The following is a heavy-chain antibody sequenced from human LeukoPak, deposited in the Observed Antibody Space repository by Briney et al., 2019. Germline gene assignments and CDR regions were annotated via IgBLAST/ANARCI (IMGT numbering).Heavy chain of an antibody. D-gene: IGHD3-22*01. CDR2: ISGSGTST. CDR1: GFTFRSYA. CDR3: EGTYYYDSSDDY. V-gene: IGHV3-23*01. J-gene: IGHJ4*02. Sequence: GGSLRLSCAASGFTFRSYAMSWVRQAPGKGLEWVLAISGSGTSTYSADSVKGRFTISRDNSKNTLYLQMNSLRAEDTAVYYCEGTYYYDSSDDYWGQGTLVTASS.